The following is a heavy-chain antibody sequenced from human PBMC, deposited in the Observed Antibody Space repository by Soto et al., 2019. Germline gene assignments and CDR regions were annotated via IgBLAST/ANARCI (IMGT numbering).Heavy chain of an antibody. CDR3: AKELTLYYYGSGSYGPLDY. V-gene: IGHV3-23*01. CDR1: GFTFSSYG. Sequence: PGGSLRLSCAASGFTFSSYGMSWVRQAPGKGLEWVSGISGSGGSTYYADSVKGRFTISRDNSKNTLYLQMNSLRAEDTAIYYCAKELTLYYYGSGSYGPLDYWGQGTLVTVS. D-gene: IGHD3-10*01. CDR2: ISGSGGST. J-gene: IGHJ4*02.